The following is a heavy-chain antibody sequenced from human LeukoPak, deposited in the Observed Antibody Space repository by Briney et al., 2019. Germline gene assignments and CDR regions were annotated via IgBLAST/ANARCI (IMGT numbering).Heavy chain of an antibody. CDR1: GGSISSSSYY. V-gene: IGHV4-39*01. CDR3: ARLLGGIIGS. D-gene: IGHD3-10*01. CDR2: TYYSGST. Sequence: SETLSLTCTVSGGSISSSSYYWGWLRQPPGKGLEWIGSTYYSGSTYYNPSLKSRVTISVDTSKNQFSLKLSSVTAADTAVYYCARLLGGIIGSWGQGTLVTVSS. J-gene: IGHJ4*02.